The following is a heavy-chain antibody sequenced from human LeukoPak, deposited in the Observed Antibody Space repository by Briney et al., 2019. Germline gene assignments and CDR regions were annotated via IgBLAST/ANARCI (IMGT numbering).Heavy chain of an antibody. CDR3: ARGASFATTSTEYFQN. J-gene: IGHJ1*01. CDR1: EFTFNTYS. Sequence: GGSLRLSCAASEFTFNTYSMNWVRQAPGKGLDWVSSISSSGSYKHYVDSVKGRFTISRDNAKNSLYLQMNSLRAEDTAVYYCARGASFATTSTEYFQNWGQGTLVTVSS. V-gene: IGHV3-21*01. D-gene: IGHD1-1*01. CDR2: ISSSGSYK.